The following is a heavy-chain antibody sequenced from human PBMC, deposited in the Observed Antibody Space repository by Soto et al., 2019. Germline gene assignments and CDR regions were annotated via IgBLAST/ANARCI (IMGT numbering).Heavy chain of an antibody. Sequence: GASVKVSCKASGGTFSSYAISWVRQAPGQGLEWMGGIIPIFGTVNYAQKFQGRVTITADKSTSTAYMELSSQRSADTAVYYCARDQRGGYYDSSENWFDPWGQGTLVSVSS. J-gene: IGHJ5*02. V-gene: IGHV1-69*06. CDR2: IIPIFGTV. CDR1: GGTFSSYA. D-gene: IGHD3-22*01. CDR3: ARDQRGGYYDSSENWFDP.